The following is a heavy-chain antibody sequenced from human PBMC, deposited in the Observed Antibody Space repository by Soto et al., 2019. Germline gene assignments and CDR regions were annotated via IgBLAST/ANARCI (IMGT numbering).Heavy chain of an antibody. CDR3: ARALGATTVTTYYYHGMDV. V-gene: IGHV1-69*12. D-gene: IGHD4-4*01. J-gene: IGHJ6*02. Sequence: QVQLVQSGAEVKKPGSSVKVSCKASGGTFSSYAISWVRQAPGQGLEWMGGIIPIFGTANYAQKFQGRVTITADESTSTAYMELSSLRSEDTAVYYCARALGATTVTTYYYHGMDVWGQGTTVTVSS. CDR1: GGTFSSYA. CDR2: IIPIFGTA.